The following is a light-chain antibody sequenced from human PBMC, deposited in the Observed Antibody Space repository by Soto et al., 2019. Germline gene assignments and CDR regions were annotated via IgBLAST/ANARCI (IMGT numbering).Light chain of an antibody. CDR1: QGLGTN. V-gene: IGKV3-15*01. CDR3: QQYNHWPLT. CDR2: AAS. J-gene: IGKJ4*01. Sequence: EVVTTQSPATLSVSPGERATLSCRASQGLGTNLAWYQQKPGQAPRLLIYAASTRATGVPGRFSGSGSGTEFTLTISSLQSEDFEVYYCQQYNHWPLTLAGRTQVDIK.